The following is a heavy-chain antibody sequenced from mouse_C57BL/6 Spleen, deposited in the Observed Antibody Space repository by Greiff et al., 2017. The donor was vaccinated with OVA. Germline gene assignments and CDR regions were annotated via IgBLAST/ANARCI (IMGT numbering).Heavy chain of an antibody. CDR2: IWTGGGT. CDR1: GFSLTSYA. J-gene: IGHJ3*01. Sequence: VQLQQSGPGLVAPSQSLSITCTVSGFSLTSYAISWVRQPPGKGLEWLGVIWTGGGTNYNSALKSRLSISKDNSKSQVFLKMNSLQTDDTARYYCARNPKTAQASAWFAYWGQGTLVTVSA. D-gene: IGHD3-2*02. CDR3: ARNPKTAQASAWFAY. V-gene: IGHV2-9-1*01.